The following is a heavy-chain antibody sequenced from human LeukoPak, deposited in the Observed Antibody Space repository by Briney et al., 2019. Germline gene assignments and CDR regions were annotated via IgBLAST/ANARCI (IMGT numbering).Heavy chain of an antibody. V-gene: IGHV4-59*08. CDR1: GGSFSGYY. CDR3: ARRHDFNNWFDP. J-gene: IGHJ5*02. Sequence: SETLSLTCAVYGGSFSGYYWSWIRQPPGKGLEWIGYIYYSGSTNYNPSLKSRVTISVDTSKNQFSLKLSSVTAADTAVYYCARRHDFNNWFDPWGQGTLVTVSS. D-gene: IGHD3-3*01. CDR2: IYYSGST.